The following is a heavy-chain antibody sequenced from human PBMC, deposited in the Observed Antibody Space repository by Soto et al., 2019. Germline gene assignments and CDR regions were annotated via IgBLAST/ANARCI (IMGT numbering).Heavy chain of an antibody. CDR2: ISHDGNVK. D-gene: IGHD3-9*01. J-gene: IGHJ6*02. V-gene: IGHV3-30*09. CDR3: ARDYETSSAGYYCSGMDV. Sequence: QVQLVESGGGVVQPGRSLRLSCGASGFTFRSYAMHWVRQAPGKGLEWVATISHDGNVKYYADSVKGRFAISRDNSMNAMFLEMNSLRPEDTARYYCARDYETSSAGYYCSGMDVWGHGTTVTVSS. CDR1: GFTFRSYA.